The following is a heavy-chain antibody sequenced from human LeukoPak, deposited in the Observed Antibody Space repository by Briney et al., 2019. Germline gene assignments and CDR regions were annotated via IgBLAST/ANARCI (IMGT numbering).Heavy chain of an antibody. J-gene: IGHJ1*01. V-gene: IGHV3-30*18. Sequence: GGSLRLSCAASGFTFSSYGMHWVRQAPGKGLEWVAVISYDGSNKYYADSVKGRFTISRDNSKNTLYLQMNSLRAEDTAVYYCAKTGTDYYDSSGYPEYFQHWGQGTLVTVSS. CDR3: AKTGTDYYDSSGYPEYFQH. CDR2: ISYDGSNK. D-gene: IGHD3-22*01. CDR1: GFTFSSYG.